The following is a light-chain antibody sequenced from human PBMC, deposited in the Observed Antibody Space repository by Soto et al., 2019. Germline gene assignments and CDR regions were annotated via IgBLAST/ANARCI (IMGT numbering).Light chain of an antibody. CDR1: QTITSDY. Sequence: IVLTQSPCPLSLSPGERATLSCSPSQTITSDYLAWYQQKPGQAPRLLIYGASDRATGIPDRFSASGSGTDFTLTISRLEPQDFAIYYCQQYGDSPLTFGGGTKVDIK. CDR3: QQYGDSPLT. V-gene: IGKV3-20*01. J-gene: IGKJ4*01. CDR2: GAS.